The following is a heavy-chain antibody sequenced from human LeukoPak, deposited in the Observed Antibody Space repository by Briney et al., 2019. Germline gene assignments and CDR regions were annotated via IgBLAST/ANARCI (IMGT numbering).Heavy chain of an antibody. CDR1: GYTFTSYG. V-gene: IGHV1-18*01. D-gene: IGHD3-3*01. Sequence: ASVKVSCKASGYTFTSYGISWVRQAPGQGLEWMGWISAYNGNTNYALKLQGRVTMTTDTSTSTAYMELRSLRSDDTAVYYCARGDAITIFGVATHDAFDIWGQGTMVTVSS. CDR2: ISAYNGNT. J-gene: IGHJ3*02. CDR3: ARGDAITIFGVATHDAFDI.